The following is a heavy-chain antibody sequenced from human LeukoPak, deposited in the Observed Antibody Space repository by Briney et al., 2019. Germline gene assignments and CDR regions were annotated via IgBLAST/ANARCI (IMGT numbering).Heavy chain of an antibody. CDR3: AKAQKGAYYDILTGYYNVPYYFDY. Sequence: PGGSLRLSCAASGFTFSSYAMSWVRQAPGKGLEWVSAIRGSGGSTYYADSVKGRFTISRDNSKNTLYLQMNSLRAEDTAVYYCAKAQKGAYYDILTGYYNVPYYFDYWGQGTLVTVSS. J-gene: IGHJ4*02. D-gene: IGHD3-9*01. V-gene: IGHV3-23*01. CDR2: IRGSGGST. CDR1: GFTFSSYA.